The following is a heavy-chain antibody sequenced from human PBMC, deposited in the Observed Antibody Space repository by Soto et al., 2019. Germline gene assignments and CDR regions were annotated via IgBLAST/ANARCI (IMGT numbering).Heavy chain of an antibody. CDR3: ARSHHYYGSGSYILGYFDY. Sequence: ASVKVSCKASGGTFSSYAISWVRQAPGQGLEWMGGIIPIFGTANYAQKFQGRVTITADESTSTAYMELSSLRSEDTAVYYCARSHHYYGSGSYILGYFDYWGQGTLVTVSS. CDR2: IIPIFGTA. D-gene: IGHD3-10*01. CDR1: GGTFSSYA. J-gene: IGHJ4*02. V-gene: IGHV1-69*13.